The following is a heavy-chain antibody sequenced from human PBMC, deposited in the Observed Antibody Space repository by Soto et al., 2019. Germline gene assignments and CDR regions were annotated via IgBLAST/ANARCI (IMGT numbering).Heavy chain of an antibody. V-gene: IGHV4-59*01. CDR2: IYYSGST. Sequence: PSETLSLTCTVSGGSISSYYWSWIRQPPGKGLEWIGYIYYSGSTNYNPSLKSRVTISVDTSKNQFSLKLSSVTAADTAVYYCARVGYDSSGYYYLFDYWGQGTLVTVSS. CDR1: GGSISSYY. CDR3: ARVGYDSSGYYYLFDY. J-gene: IGHJ4*02. D-gene: IGHD3-22*01.